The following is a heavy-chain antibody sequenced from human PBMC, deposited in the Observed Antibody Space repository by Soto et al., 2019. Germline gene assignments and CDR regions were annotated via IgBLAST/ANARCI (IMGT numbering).Heavy chain of an antibody. Sequence: QVQLVESGGGVVQPGRSLRLSCAASGFTFSSYGMHWVRQAPGKGLEWVAVISYDGSNKYYADSVKGRFTISRDNSKNTLYLQMNSLRAEDTAVYYCAYRDVWGQGTTVTVSS. V-gene: IGHV3-30*03. D-gene: IGHD4-4*01. CDR3: AYRDV. J-gene: IGHJ6*02. CDR1: GFTFSSYG. CDR2: ISYDGSNK.